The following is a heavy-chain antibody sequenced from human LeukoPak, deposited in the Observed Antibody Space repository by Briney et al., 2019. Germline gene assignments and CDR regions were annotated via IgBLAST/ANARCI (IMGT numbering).Heavy chain of an antibody. V-gene: IGHV3-23*01. CDR2: ISGSSGHT. CDR1: GFTFSDSY. D-gene: IGHD3-3*01. J-gene: IGHJ4*02. CDR3: AKVGFSEMEWLLYSDH. Sequence: GGSLRLSCAASGFTFSDSYMSWIRQAPGKGLEWVSAISGSSGHTYYADSVKGRFTISRDNSKNTLYLQMNSLRAEDTAVYYCAKVGFSEMEWLLYSDHWGQGTLVTVSS.